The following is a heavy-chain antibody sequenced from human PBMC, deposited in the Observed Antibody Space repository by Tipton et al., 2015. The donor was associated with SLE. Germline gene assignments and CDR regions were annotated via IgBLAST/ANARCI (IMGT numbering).Heavy chain of an antibody. CDR1: GFTFGSYA. CDR3: AKDRDNHDWYFDL. D-gene: IGHD1-14*01. J-gene: IGHJ2*01. V-gene: IGHV3-23*01. CDR2: IRGSGGTT. Sequence: SLRLSCAASGFTFGSYAMSWVRQAPGKGMEWVSGIRGSGGTTYYADSVKGRFTISRDNSKNTLFMEMNSLRAEDTAVYYCAKDRDNHDWYFDLWGRGTLVTVSS.